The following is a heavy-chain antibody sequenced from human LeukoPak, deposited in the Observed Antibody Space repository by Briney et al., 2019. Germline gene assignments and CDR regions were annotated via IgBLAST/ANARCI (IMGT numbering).Heavy chain of an antibody. Sequence: SETLSLTCTVSGGSISSYYWSWIRQPPGKGLEWIGYIYYSGSTNYNPSLKSRVTISVDTSKNQFSLKLSSVTAADTAVYYCARSEYSYGADAFDIWGQGTMVTVSS. CDR3: ARSEYSYGADAFDI. D-gene: IGHD5-18*01. CDR1: GGSISSYY. J-gene: IGHJ3*02. CDR2: IYYSGST. V-gene: IGHV4-59*01.